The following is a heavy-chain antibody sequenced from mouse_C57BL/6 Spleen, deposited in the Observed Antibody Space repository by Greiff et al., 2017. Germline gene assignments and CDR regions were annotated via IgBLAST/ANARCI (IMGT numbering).Heavy chain of an antibody. CDR3: ARAYYDYDGGFAY. CDR1: GYTFTDYY. D-gene: IGHD2-4*01. V-gene: IGHV1-26*01. Sequence: EVQLQQSGPELVKPGASVKISCKASGYTFTDYYMNWVKQSHGQSLEWIGDINPNNGGTSYNQKFKGKATLTVDKSSSTAYMELRSLTSEDSAVYYCARAYYDYDGGFAYWGQGTLVTVSA. J-gene: IGHJ3*01. CDR2: INPNNGGT.